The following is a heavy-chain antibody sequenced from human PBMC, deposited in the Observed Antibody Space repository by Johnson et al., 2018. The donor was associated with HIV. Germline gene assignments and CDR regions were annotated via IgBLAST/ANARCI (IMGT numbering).Heavy chain of an antibody. Sequence: QVQLVESGGGLVQPGGSLRLSCAASGITVSSNYMSWVRQAPGKGLEWVAVISYDGSNKYYADSVKGRFTIYRDNSKNTLYLKMNSLRTEDTAMYYCAKGHSSGYPKDAFDIWGRGTIVTVSS. CDR1: GITVSSNY. CDR2: ISYDGSNK. D-gene: IGHD3-22*01. V-gene: IGHV3-30*18. CDR3: AKGHSSGYPKDAFDI. J-gene: IGHJ3*02.